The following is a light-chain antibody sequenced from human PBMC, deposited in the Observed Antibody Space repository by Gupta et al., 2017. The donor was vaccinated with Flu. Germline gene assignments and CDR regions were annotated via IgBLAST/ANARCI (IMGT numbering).Light chain of an antibody. CDR1: ANDVGGVNY. CDR3: CSDRSGSAYV. J-gene: IGLJ1*01. Sequence: SALTQPASVSGSPGQPITLSCPGTANDVGGVNYVSWYQQHPAKAPRLIVYDIITWPSGISNRCSGSKSCDTASLTISGRQAEDEDDYYCCSDRSGSAYVFGGGTEVTVL. V-gene: IGLV2-14*03. CDR2: DII.